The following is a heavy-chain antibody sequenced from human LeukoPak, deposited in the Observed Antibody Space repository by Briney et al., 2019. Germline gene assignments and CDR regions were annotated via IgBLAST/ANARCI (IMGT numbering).Heavy chain of an antibody. CDR1: GFTFSSYA. J-gene: IGHJ6*02. Sequence: GGSLRLSCAASGFTFSSYAMHWVRQAPGKGLEWVAVISYDGSNKYYADSVKGRFTISRDNSKNTLYLQMNSLRAEDTAVYYCARDREYYDILTGYLHYYYYYGMDVWGQGTTVTVSS. D-gene: IGHD3-9*01. CDR3: ARDREYYDILTGYLHYYYYYGMDV. V-gene: IGHV3-30-3*01. CDR2: ISYDGSNK.